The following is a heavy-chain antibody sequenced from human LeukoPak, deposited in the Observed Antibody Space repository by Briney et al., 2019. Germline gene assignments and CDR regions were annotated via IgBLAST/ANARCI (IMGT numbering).Heavy chain of an antibody. CDR2: ISGSGDTT. CDR3: AKTHASSVFLFDY. V-gene: IGHV3-23*01. CDR1: GFTFSSYG. J-gene: IGHJ4*02. Sequence: GGSLRLSCAASGFTFSSYGMSWVRQAPGKGLEWVSGISGSGDTTYYADSVKGRFTISRDNSKNTLYLQMNSVRAEDTAVYFCAKTHASSVFLFDYWGQGTLVTVSS. D-gene: IGHD6-6*01.